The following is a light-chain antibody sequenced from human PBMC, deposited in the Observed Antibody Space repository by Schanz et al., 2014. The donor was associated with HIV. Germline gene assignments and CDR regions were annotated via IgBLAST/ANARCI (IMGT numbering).Light chain of an antibody. J-gene: IGKJ1*01. CDR2: AAS. V-gene: IGKV1-9*01. Sequence: DIQLTQSPSFLSASVGDRVTITCRASQGISSYLAWYQQKPGKAPKLLIYAASTLQSGVPSRFSGSGSGTEFTLTISSLQAEDFAVYYCQQYNTWPRTFGQGTKVELK. CDR3: QQYNTWPRT. CDR1: QGISSY.